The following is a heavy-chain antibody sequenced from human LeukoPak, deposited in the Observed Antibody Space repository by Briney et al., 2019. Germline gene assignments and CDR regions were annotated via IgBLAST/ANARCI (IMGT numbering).Heavy chain of an antibody. Sequence: PSETLSLTCAVSGGSMSSTKWWNWVRQRPGKGLEWIGEIYHSGSTNYNPSLKSRITISVDKSKNQVSLNLSSVTAADTAVYYCATSTVMNHYCFDYWAQGTLVTVSS. J-gene: IGHJ4*02. CDR3: ATSTVMNHYCFDY. CDR1: GGSMSSTKW. V-gene: IGHV4-4*02. CDR2: IYHSGST. D-gene: IGHD1-14*01.